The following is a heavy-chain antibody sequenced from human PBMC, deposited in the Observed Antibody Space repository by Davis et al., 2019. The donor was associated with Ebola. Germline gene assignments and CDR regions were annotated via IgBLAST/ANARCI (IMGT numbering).Heavy chain of an antibody. D-gene: IGHD3-3*01. CDR2: LDNTGKT. J-gene: IGHJ6*02. V-gene: IGHV3-66*01. CDR1: GFDVNTNH. Sequence: GESLKISCAASGFDVNTNHMTWVRQAPGQGLEWVSFLDNTGKTYYADSVKGRFTISRDNAKNSLYLQMNSLRDEDTAVYFCARVRSGYYPSAMDVWGQGTTVTVSS. CDR3: ARVRSGYYPSAMDV.